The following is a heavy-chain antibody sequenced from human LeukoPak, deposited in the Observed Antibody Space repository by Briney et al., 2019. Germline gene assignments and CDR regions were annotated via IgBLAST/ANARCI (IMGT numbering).Heavy chain of an antibody. CDR1: GYTFATYA. V-gene: IGHV1-18*01. Sequence: GASVKVSCKASGYTFATYAISWVRQAPGQGLEWMGWISAYNGNTNYAQKLQGRVTMTTDTSTSTAYMELRSLRSDDTAVYHCARPAAGTALDYWGQGTLVTVSS. CDR3: ARPAAGTALDY. J-gene: IGHJ4*02. CDR2: ISAYNGNT. D-gene: IGHD6-13*01.